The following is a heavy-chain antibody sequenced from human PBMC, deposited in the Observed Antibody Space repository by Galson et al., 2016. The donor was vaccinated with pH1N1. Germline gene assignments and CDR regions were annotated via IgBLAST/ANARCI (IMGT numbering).Heavy chain of an antibody. V-gene: IGHV3-53*01. CDR1: GFTVSPND. D-gene: IGHD2-15*01. CDR3: ARGYLGFSYYGMDV. Sequence: SLRLSCAASGFTVSPNDMSWFRQAPGKGLEWVSVIYSGGNTYYTDSVKGRFTISRDSSKNTLYLQMNSLRPEDTAVYYCARGYLGFSYYGMDVWGQGTTVTVSS. CDR2: IYSGGNT. J-gene: IGHJ6*02.